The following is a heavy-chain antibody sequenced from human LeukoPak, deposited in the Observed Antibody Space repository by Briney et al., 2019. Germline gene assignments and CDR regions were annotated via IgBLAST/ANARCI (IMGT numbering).Heavy chain of an antibody. V-gene: IGHV4-39*01. J-gene: IGHJ5*02. CDR1: GGSISSYY. CDR2: IYYSGST. CDR3: ARPLSRLSWLDP. Sequence: PSETLSLTCTVSGGSISSYYWGWIRQPPGKGLEWIGSIYYSGSTYYNPSLKSRVTISVDTSKNQFSLKLRSVTAADTAVYYCARPLSRLSWLDPWGQGTLVTVSS. D-gene: IGHD2-21*01.